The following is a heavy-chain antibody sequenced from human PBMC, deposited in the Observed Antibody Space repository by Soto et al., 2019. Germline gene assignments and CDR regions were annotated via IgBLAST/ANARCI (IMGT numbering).Heavy chain of an antibody. D-gene: IGHD3-10*02. CDR2: INHSGST. CDR3: ARGPVRAGRWFDP. CDR1: GGSFSGYY. Sequence: QVQLQQWGAGLLKPSETLSLTCAVYGGSFSGYYWSWIRQPPGKGLEWIGEINHSGSTNYNPSLKSRVTIPVDTSKNQFSLKLSSVTAADTAVYYCARGPVRAGRWFDPWGQGTLVTVSS. J-gene: IGHJ5*02. V-gene: IGHV4-34*01.